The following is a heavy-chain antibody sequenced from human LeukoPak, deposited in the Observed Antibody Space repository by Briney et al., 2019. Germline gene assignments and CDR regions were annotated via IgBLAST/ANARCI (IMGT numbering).Heavy chain of an antibody. D-gene: IGHD3-10*01. Sequence: GESLKISCKASGYSFTSFWIGWVRQMPGKGLEWMGIIFPDDSDTRYSPSFQGQVTISVDESISTAFLQWSSLKASDTAMYYCARVAKYYYGSGSYRPHYFDYWGQGTLVTVSS. J-gene: IGHJ4*02. V-gene: IGHV5-51*01. CDR3: ARVAKYYYGSGSYRPHYFDY. CDR1: GYSFTSFW. CDR2: IFPDDSDT.